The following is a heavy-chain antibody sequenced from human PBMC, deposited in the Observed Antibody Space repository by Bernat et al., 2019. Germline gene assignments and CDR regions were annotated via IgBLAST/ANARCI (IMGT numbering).Heavy chain of an antibody. CDR1: GFSLSTSGEG. CDR3: AHEGRRGSGRAFDY. D-gene: IGHD3-10*01. Sequence: QITLKESGPTLVKPTQTLTLTCTFSGFSLSTSGEGVGWIRQPPGKALEWLALIYWDDDKRYSPSLKNRLTITKDTSKNQVVLTMTNMDTVDTATYYCAHEGRRGSGRAFDYWGQGTLVTVSS. CDR2: IYWDDDK. V-gene: IGHV2-5*02. J-gene: IGHJ4*02.